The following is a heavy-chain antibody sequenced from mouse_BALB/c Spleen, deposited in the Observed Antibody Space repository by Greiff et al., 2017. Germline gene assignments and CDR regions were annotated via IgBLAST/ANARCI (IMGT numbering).Heavy chain of an antibody. CDR1: GFTFTDYY. Sequence: EVKLVESGGGLVQPGGSLRLSCATSGFTFTDYYMSWVRQPPGKALEWLGFIRNKANGYTTEYSASVKGRFTISRDNSQSILYLQMNTLRAEDSATYYCARVPPYYGSSYYAMDYWGQGTSVTVSS. J-gene: IGHJ4*01. D-gene: IGHD1-1*01. CDR2: IRNKANGYTT. CDR3: ARVPPYYGSSYYAMDY. V-gene: IGHV7-3*02.